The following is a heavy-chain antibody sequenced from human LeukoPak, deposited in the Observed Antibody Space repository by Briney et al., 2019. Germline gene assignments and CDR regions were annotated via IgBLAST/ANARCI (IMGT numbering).Heavy chain of an antibody. J-gene: IGHJ4*02. CDR1: GYTLSNYY. CDR3: ARVAIAAAGIPPYFDY. D-gene: IGHD6-13*01. V-gene: IGHV1-2*02. Sequence: GASVKVSCKAYGYTLSNYYMHWVRQAPGQGLEWIGWINPNSGGTNYAQKFQGRVTMTRDTSTSTVYMELSSLRSEDTAVYYCARVAIAAAGIPPYFDYWGQGTLVTVSS. CDR2: INPNSGGT.